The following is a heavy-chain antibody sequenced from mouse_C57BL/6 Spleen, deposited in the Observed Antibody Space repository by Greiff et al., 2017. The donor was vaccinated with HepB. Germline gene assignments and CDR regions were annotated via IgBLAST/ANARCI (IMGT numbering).Heavy chain of an antibody. CDR1: GFTFSSYG. J-gene: IGHJ1*03. V-gene: IGHV5-6*02. D-gene: IGHD1-1*01. CDR2: ISSGGSYT. CDR3: ARPPVVSYWYFDV. Sequence: EVMLVESGGDLVKPGGSLKLSCAASGFTFSSYGMSWVRQTPDKRLEWVATISSGGSYTYYPDSVKGRFTISRDNAKNTLYLQMSSLKSEDTAMYYCARPPVVSYWYFDVWGTGTTVTVSS.